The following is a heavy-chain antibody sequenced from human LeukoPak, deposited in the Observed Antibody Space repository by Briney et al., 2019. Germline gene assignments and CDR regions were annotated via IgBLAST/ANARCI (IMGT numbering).Heavy chain of an antibody. Sequence: PSETLSLTCTVSGGSISSGGYYWSWIRQHPGKGLEWIGYIYYSGSTYYKPSLKSRVTISVDTSKNQFSLKLSSVTAADTAVYYCARDDSRDGYNYAFDIWGQGTMVTVSS. D-gene: IGHD5-24*01. V-gene: IGHV4-31*03. CDR3: ARDDSRDGYNYAFDI. J-gene: IGHJ3*02. CDR1: GGSISSGGYY. CDR2: IYYSGST.